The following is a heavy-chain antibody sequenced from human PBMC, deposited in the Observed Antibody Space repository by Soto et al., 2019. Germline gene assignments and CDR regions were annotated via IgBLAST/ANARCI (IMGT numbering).Heavy chain of an antibody. Sequence: GASVKVSCKASGYTFTSYGISWVRQAPGQGLEWMGWISAYNGNTNYAQKLQGRVTMTRDTSTSTAYMELSSLRSEDTAVYYCARDTAMVIYFDSYDAFDIWGQGTMVTVS. V-gene: IGHV1-18*01. CDR2: ISAYNGNT. CDR3: ARDTAMVIYFDSYDAFDI. D-gene: IGHD5-18*01. CDR1: GYTFTSYG. J-gene: IGHJ3*02.